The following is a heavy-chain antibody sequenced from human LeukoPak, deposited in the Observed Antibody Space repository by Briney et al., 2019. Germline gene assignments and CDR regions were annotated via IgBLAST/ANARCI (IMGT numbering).Heavy chain of an antibody. CDR1: GGTFSSYA. CDR3: ARVGYSGPEGYFDY. J-gene: IGHJ4*02. CDR2: IIPIFGTA. V-gene: IGHV1-69*13. Sequence: GASVKVSRKASGGTFSSYAISWVRQAPGQGLEWMGGIIPIFGTANYAQKFQGRVTITADESTSTAYMELSSLRSEDTAVYYCARVGYSGPEGYFDYWGQGTLVTVSS. D-gene: IGHD5-12*01.